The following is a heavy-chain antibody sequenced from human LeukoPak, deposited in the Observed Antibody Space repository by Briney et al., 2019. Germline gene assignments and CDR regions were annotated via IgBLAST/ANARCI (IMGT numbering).Heavy chain of an antibody. D-gene: IGHD4-17*01. Sequence: KPSETLSLTCTVSGGSISSYYWSWIRQPPGKGLEWIGYIYYSGSTNYNPSLKSRVTISVDTSKNQFSLKLSSVTAADTAAYYCARLIHDYGNYFDYWGQGTLVTVSS. J-gene: IGHJ4*02. CDR2: IYYSGST. CDR3: ARLIHDYGNYFDY. V-gene: IGHV4-59*01. CDR1: GGSISSYY.